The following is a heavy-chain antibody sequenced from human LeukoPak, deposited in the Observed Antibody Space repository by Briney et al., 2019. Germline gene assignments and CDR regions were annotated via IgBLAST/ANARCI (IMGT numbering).Heavy chain of an antibody. J-gene: IGHJ6*03. CDR1: GYTFTSYY. CDR3: ARGYCSGGSCYSGELYYYYYMDV. CDR2: INPSGGST. D-gene: IGHD2-15*01. Sequence: ASVKASCKASGYTFTSYYMHWVRQAPGQGLEWMGIINPSGGSTSYAQKFQGRVTMTRDMSTSTVYMELSSLRSEDTAVYYCARGYCSGGSCYSGELYYYYYMDVWGKGTTVTVSS. V-gene: IGHV1-46*01.